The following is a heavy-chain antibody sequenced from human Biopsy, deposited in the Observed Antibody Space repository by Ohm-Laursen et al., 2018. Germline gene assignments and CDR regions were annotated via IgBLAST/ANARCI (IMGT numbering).Heavy chain of an antibody. Sequence: TLSLTCTVSGDSISSYYWSWIRQPPGKGLEWIGYVYYTGSTDYNPSLQSRVTISLDTSRKHFSLRLTSLAAADTAVYYCARGSNEYGGLYFPHWGQGTLVTVSS. D-gene: IGHD4-23*01. J-gene: IGHJ1*01. CDR1: GDSISSYY. CDR3: ARGSNEYGGLYFPH. V-gene: IGHV4-59*08. CDR2: VYYTGST.